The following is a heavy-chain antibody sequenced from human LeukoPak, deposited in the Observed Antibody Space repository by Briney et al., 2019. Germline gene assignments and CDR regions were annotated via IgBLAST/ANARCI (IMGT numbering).Heavy chain of an antibody. J-gene: IGHJ3*01. Sequence: GGFLRLSCAASGYTFTSYAMSWVRQAPGKGLEWVSAISGSGGSTYYADSVKGRFTISRDNSKNTLYLQMNSLRAEDTAVYYCAKDPITFRTYYYDSSGYYPALGPWGQGTMVTVSS. V-gene: IGHV3-23*01. CDR2: ISGSGGST. CDR3: AKDPITFRTYYYDSSGYYPALGP. D-gene: IGHD3-22*01. CDR1: GYTFTSYA.